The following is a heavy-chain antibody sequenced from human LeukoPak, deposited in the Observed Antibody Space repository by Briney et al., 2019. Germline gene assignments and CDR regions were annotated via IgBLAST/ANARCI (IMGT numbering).Heavy chain of an antibody. CDR3: ARVVSLSYGSYH. J-gene: IGHJ4*02. D-gene: IGHD5-18*01. CDR1: GYTFTSYG. Sequence: ASVKVSCKASGYTFTSYGISWVRQAPGQGLEWMGWISAYNGNTNYAQKFQGRVTMTTDTSTSTAYMELSRLRSDDTAVYYCARVVSLSYGSYHWGQGALVTVSS. V-gene: IGHV1-18*01. CDR2: ISAYNGNT.